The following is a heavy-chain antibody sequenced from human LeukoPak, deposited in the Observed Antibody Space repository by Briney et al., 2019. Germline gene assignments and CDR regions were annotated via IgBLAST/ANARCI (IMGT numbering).Heavy chain of an antibody. CDR2: ISGSGGST. V-gene: IGHV3-23*01. CDR3: ARGKYGGYFIDY. Sequence: GGSLRLSCAASGFLFSSYVMSWVRQAPGKGLEWVSAISGSGGSTYYADSVKGRFTISRDNSKNTLYLQMNSLRAEDTAVYYCARGKYGGYFIDYWGQGTLVTVSS. J-gene: IGHJ4*02. D-gene: IGHD5-12*01. CDR1: GFLFSSYV.